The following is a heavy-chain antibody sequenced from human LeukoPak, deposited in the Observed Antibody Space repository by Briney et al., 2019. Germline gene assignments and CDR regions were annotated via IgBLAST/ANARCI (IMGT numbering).Heavy chain of an antibody. J-gene: IGHJ6*02. CDR2: MNPNSGNT. CDR3: ARGYCSSTSCVYYYGMGV. V-gene: IGHV1-8*01. D-gene: IGHD2-2*01. Sequence: GASVKVSCKASGYTFTSYDINWVRQATGQGLEWMGWMNPNSGNTGYAQKFQGRVTMTRNTSISTAYMELSSLRSEDTAVYYCARGYCSSTSCVYYYGMGVWGQGTTVTVSS. CDR1: GYTFTSYD.